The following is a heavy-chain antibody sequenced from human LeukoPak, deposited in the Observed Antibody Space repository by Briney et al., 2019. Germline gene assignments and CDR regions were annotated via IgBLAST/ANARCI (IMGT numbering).Heavy chain of an antibody. D-gene: IGHD2-8*01. CDR2: IYYTGST. J-gene: IGHJ5*02. CDR3: ARENYCTNGVCWAFDP. Sequence: SETLSLTCTVSGGSISSSDDYWGWIRQPPGKGLEWIGNIYYTGSTSYNSSLESRVTISVDTSKNQFSLQLSSAPAADTAVYYSARENYCTNGVCWAFDPWGQRTLVTVSS. V-gene: IGHV4-39*07. CDR1: GGSISSSDDY.